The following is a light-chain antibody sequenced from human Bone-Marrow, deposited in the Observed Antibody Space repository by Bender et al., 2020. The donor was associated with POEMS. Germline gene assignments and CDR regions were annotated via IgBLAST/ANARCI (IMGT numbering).Light chain of an antibody. V-gene: IGLV2-11*01. CDR2: EIT. J-gene: IGLJ3*02. Sequence: QSAPTQPRSVSGSPGQSVTISCTGTSSDVGGSHYFSWYRHHPGKGPKLIIYEITKRPSGVPDRFSGSKSDNTASLTVSGLQGGDEADDYCTSYAGRKWVFGGGTKLTVL. CDR1: SSDVGGSHY. CDR3: TSYAGRKWV.